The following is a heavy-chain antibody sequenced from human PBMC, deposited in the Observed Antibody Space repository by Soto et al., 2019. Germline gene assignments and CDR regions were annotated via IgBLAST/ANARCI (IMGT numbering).Heavy chain of an antibody. CDR2: ISYDGSNK. CDR3: AREQKQQLVRPPKDDYYYGMDV. CDR1: GFTFSSYA. D-gene: IGHD6-13*01. Sequence: GGSLRLSCAASGFTFSSYAMHWVRQAPGKGLEWVAVISYDGSNKYYADSVKGRFTISRDNSKNTLYLQMNSLRAEDTAVYYCAREQKQQLVRPPKDDYYYGMDVWGQGTTVTVSS. V-gene: IGHV3-30-3*01. J-gene: IGHJ6*02.